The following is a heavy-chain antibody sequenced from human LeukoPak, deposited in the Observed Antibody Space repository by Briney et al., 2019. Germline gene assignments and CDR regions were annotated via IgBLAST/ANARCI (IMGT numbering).Heavy chain of an antibody. J-gene: IGHJ2*01. CDR3: ARSDRDLWYFDL. CDR2: IYYSGST. V-gene: IGHV4-39*07. CDR1: GGSISSSSHY. Sequence: SETLSLTCSVSGGSISSSSHYWGWIRQPPGKGLEWIGSIYYSGSTYYNPSLKSRVTISVDTSKNQFSLRLSSVTAADTAVYYCARSDRDLWYFDLWGRGTLVTVSS.